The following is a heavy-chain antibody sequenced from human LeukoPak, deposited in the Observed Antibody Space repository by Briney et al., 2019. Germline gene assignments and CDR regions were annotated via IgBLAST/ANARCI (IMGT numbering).Heavy chain of an antibody. CDR2: IRPDFRMT. D-gene: IGHD3-10*01. J-gene: IGHJ1*01. V-gene: IGHV1-18*01. Sequence: ASVKLSCKTSGYTFVTSGICWVRQAPGRGLEWMGWIRPDFRMTYYAQKVQGRVAMTADTSTRTAYLELRSLRSDDTAVYYCARDGPLGYFQDWGQGTLVTVSS. CDR3: ARDGPLGYFQD. CDR1: GYTFVTSG.